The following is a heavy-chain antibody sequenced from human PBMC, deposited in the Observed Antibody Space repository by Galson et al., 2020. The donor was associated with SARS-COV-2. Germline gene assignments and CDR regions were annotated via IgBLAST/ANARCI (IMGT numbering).Heavy chain of an antibody. V-gene: IGHV3-33*01. J-gene: IGHJ4*02. D-gene: IGHD2-2*01. CDR2: IWYDGSNK. CDR3: ARSEALPAAMDGINGDFDY. CDR1: GFTFSSYG. Sequence: GESLKISCAASGFTFSSYGMHWVRQAPGKGLEWVAVIWYDGSNKYYADSVKGRFTISRDNSKNTLYLQMNSLRAEDTAVYYCARSEALPAAMDGINGDFDYWGQGTLVTVSS.